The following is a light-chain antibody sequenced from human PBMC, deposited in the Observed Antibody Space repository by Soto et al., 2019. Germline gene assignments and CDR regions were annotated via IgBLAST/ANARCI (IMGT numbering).Light chain of an antibody. CDR3: SSYTSSIL. J-gene: IGLJ2*01. V-gene: IGLV2-14*01. CDR2: EVS. Sequence: QSVLTQPASVSGSPGQSITISCTGTSSDVGGYNYVSWYQQHPDKAPKLMIYEVSNRPSGVSNRFSGSKSGNTASLTISGLQAEDEADYYCSSYTSSILFGGGTKLTVL. CDR1: SSDVGGYNY.